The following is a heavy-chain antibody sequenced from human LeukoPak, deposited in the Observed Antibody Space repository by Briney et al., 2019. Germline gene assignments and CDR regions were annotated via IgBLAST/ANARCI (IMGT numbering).Heavy chain of an antibody. CDR3: ARTPSYSGFWSGPPNWFDP. V-gene: IGHV3-43*02. D-gene: IGHD3-3*01. CDR1: GFTFDDYA. CDR2: ISGDGGST. Sequence: PGGSLRLSCAASGFTFDDYAMHWVRQAPGKGLEWVSLISGDGGSTYYADSVKGRFTISRDNSKNTVHLQMNSLGVEDTALYYCARTPSYSGFWSGPPNWFDPWGQGTLVTVSS. J-gene: IGHJ5*02.